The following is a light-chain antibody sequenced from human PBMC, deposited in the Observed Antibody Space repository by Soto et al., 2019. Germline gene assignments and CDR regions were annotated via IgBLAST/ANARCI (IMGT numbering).Light chain of an antibody. CDR1: SSNIGNNY. CDR2: DTN. J-gene: IGLJ2*01. CDR3: ATWDSSLRAVV. V-gene: IGLV1-51*01. Sequence: QSVLTQPPSVSAAPGQKVTISCSGGSSNIGNNYVSWYQHVPGTAPKLLIYDTNKRPAGIPDRVSASKSGTSATLGITGLQAGDEADYYCATWDSSLRAVVFGGGTKLTVL.